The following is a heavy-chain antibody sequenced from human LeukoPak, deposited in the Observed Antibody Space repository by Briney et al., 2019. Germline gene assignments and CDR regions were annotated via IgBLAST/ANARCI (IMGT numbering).Heavy chain of an antibody. V-gene: IGHV3-23*01. Sequence: PGGSLRLSCAASAFTFSNYAMSWVRQAPGKGLEWVSAISGGGGSTYYADSVKGRFTISRDNSKNTLYLQMNSLRAEDTAIYYCAKGTYSGYGGATRFDYSGQGTLVTVSS. J-gene: IGHJ4*02. CDR3: AKGTYSGYGGATRFDY. CDR2: ISGGGGST. D-gene: IGHD1-26*01. CDR1: AFTFSNYA.